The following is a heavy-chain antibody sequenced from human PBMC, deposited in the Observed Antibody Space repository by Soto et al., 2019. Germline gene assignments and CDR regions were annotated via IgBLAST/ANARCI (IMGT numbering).Heavy chain of an antibody. V-gene: IGHV4-59*08. CDR3: ARHRGPSPYYLDY. Sequence: QVQLQESGPGLVKPSETLSLSCTVSGGSISPYHWSWIRQPPEKGLEWIGYIFHSGSTNYNPSLKRRVTISVDTSENQFSLKLSSVTAADTAVYYCARHRGPSPYYLDYWGQGTLVTVSS. CDR2: IFHSGST. CDR1: GGSISPYH. J-gene: IGHJ4*02.